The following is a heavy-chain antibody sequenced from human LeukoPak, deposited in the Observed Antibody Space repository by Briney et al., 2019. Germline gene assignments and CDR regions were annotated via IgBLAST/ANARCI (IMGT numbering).Heavy chain of an antibody. CDR3: AKETYSSSLDP. J-gene: IGHJ5*02. CDR2: ISWNSGSI. CDR1: GFTFDDYA. D-gene: IGHD6-13*01. V-gene: IGHV3-9*01. Sequence: GGSLRLSCAASGFTFDDYAMHWVRRAPGKGLEWVSGISWNSGSIGYADSVKGRFTISRDNAKNSLYLQMNSLRAEDTALYYCAKETYSSSLDPWGQGTLVTVSS.